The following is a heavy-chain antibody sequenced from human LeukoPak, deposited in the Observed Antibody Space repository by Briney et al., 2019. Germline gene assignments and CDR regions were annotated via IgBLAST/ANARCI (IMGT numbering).Heavy chain of an antibody. CDR1: GYTLTGYY. Sequence: GASVKVSCKASGYTLTGYYMHWVRQAPGQGLEWLGRINPNSGGTNSAQKFQGRVTMTRDTSITTAYMELTSLTSDDTAVYYCASRYCGGDCYSSYYFAMDVWGQGTTVTVSS. CDR3: ASRYCGGDCYSSYYFAMDV. J-gene: IGHJ6*02. D-gene: IGHD2-21*02. V-gene: IGHV1-2*02. CDR2: INPNSGGT.